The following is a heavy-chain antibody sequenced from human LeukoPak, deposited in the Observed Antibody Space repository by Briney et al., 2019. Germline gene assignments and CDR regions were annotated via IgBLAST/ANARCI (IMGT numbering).Heavy chain of an antibody. V-gene: IGHV3-30-3*02. Sequence: PGGSLRLSCAASGFTFSSYAMHWVRQAPGKGLEWVAVISYDGSNKYYADSVKGRFTISRDNSKNTLYLQMNSLRVEDTAVYYCAKINGGFGELFLDYWGQGTLVTVSS. J-gene: IGHJ4*02. CDR3: AKINGGFGELFLDY. D-gene: IGHD3-10*01. CDR1: GFTFSSYA. CDR2: ISYDGSNK.